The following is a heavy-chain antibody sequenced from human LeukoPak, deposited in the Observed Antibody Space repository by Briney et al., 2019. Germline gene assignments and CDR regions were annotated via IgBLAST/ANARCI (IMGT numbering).Heavy chain of an antibody. CDR1: GLTFSSYS. Sequence: GGSLRLSCAASGLTFSSYSMNWVRQAPGKGLEWVSYIDSSSNTIYYADSVKGRFTISRDNAKNSLYLQMNSLRAEDTAVYYCARALYCVGDSCYHYLDYWGQGTLVTVSS. V-gene: IGHV3-48*01. CDR2: IDSSSNTI. D-gene: IGHD2-21*02. CDR3: ARALYCVGDSCYHYLDY. J-gene: IGHJ4*02.